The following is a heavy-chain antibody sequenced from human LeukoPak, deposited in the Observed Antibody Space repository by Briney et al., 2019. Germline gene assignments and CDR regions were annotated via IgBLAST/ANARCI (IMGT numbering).Heavy chain of an antibody. J-gene: IGHJ5*02. D-gene: IGHD4-17*01. Sequence: GGSLRLSCAASGFTFSSYDMTWVRQAPGKGLEWVSYISSSSSTIYYADSVKGRFTISRDNAKNSLYLQMNSLRAEDTAVYYCARGGKYGDYLWWFDPWGQGTLVTVSS. V-gene: IGHV3-48*01. CDR2: ISSSSSTI. CDR1: GFTFSSYD. CDR3: ARGGKYGDYLWWFDP.